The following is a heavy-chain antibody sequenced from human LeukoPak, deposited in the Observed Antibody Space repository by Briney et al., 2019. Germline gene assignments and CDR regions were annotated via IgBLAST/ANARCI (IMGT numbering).Heavy chain of an antibody. Sequence: GGSLRLSCAASGFTFSSYSMNWVRQAPGKGLEWVSYISSSSSYIYYADSVKGRFTISRDNAKNSLYLQMNSLRAEDTAVYYCARDTQQPRGLSAIDYWGQGTLVTVSS. J-gene: IGHJ4*02. D-gene: IGHD6-13*01. CDR1: GFTFSSYS. CDR3: ARDTQQPRGLSAIDY. V-gene: IGHV3-21*05. CDR2: ISSSSSYI.